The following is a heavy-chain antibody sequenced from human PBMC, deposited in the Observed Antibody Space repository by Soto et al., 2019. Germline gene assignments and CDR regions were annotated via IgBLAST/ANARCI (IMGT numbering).Heavy chain of an antibody. CDR2: IYYSGST. CDR3: ARSRSRGVVRATTYNWFDP. V-gene: IGHV4-59*12. CDR1: GGSISSYY. Sequence: SETLSLTCTVSGGSISSYYWSWIRQPPGKGLEWIGYIYYSGSTNYNPSLKSRVTISVDTSKNQFSLKLSSVTAADTAVYYCARSRSRGVVRATTYNWFDPWGQGTLVTVSS. J-gene: IGHJ5*02. D-gene: IGHD1-26*01.